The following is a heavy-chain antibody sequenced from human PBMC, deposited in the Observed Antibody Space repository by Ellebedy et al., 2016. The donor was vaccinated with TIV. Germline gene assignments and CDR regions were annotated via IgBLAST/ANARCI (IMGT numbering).Heavy chain of an antibody. CDR2: IYYSGST. J-gene: IGHJ4*02. V-gene: IGHV4-39*01. D-gene: IGHD4-17*01. CDR1: GGSISSSSYF. CDR3: ARPLRSTVTTSIYFDY. Sequence: SETLSLTXTVSGGSISSSSYFWGWIHQPPGKGLEWLGIIYYSGSTYYNPSLNSRVPISLDTSKNQVSLNLSSVTAADAAVYYCARPLRSTVTTSIYFDYWGQGALVTVSS.